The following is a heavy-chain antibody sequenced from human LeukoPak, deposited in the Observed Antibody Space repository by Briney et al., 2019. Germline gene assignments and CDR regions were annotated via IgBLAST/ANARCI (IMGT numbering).Heavy chain of an antibody. CDR1: GFTFSSYS. Sequence: GGSLRLSCAASGFTFSSYSMNWVRQAPGKGLEWVSYISSSSSTIYYADSVKGRFTISRDNAKNSLYLQMNSLRAEDTAVYYCARGGIAAAGAGDYWGQGTLVTVSS. V-gene: IGHV3-48*04. D-gene: IGHD6-13*01. CDR2: ISSSSSTI. CDR3: ARGGIAAAGAGDY. J-gene: IGHJ4*02.